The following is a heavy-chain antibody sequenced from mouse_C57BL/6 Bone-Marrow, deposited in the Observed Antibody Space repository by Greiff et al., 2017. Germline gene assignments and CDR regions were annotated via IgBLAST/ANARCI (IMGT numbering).Heavy chain of an antibody. CDR1: GYTFTSYW. D-gene: IGHD2-4*01. V-gene: IGHV1-59*01. CDR2: IDPSDSYT. Sequence: QVQLQQPGAELVRPGTSVKLSCKASGYTFTSYWMHWVKQRPGQGLEWIGVIDPSDSYTNYNQKFNGKATLTVDTSSSTAYMQLSSLTSEDSAVYYCARDYDYDDWYFDVWGTGTTVTVSS. J-gene: IGHJ1*03. CDR3: ARDYDYDDWYFDV.